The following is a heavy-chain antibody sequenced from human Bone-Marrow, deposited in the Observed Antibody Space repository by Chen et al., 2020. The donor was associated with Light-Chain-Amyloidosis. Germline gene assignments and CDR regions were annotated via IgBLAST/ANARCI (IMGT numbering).Heavy chain of an antibody. CDR2: ISSDGSST. CDR1: GFTFSSYW. D-gene: IGHD2-2*01. CDR3: ASGSGSNTHVSY. Sequence: EVQLVESGGDLVQPGGSLRLSCAASGFTFSSYWMHWVRQAPGKGLVWVSRISSDGSSTTYAGSVKGRFTISRDNAKNTLYLQMNSLRAEDTAVYYCASGSGSNTHVSYWGQGTLVTVSS. V-gene: IGHV3-74*01. J-gene: IGHJ4*02.